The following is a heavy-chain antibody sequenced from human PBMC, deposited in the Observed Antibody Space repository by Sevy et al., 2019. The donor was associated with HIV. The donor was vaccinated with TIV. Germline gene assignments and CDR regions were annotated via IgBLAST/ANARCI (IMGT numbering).Heavy chain of an antibody. Sequence: SETLSLTCAVSGYSISSGYYWGWIRQPPGKGLEWIGSIYHSGSTYYNPSLKSRVTISVDTSKNQFSLKLGSVTAADTAVYYCARDWGMTTVPTDAFDIWGQGTMVTVSS. CDR1: GYSISSGYY. CDR2: IYHSGST. CDR3: ARDWGMTTVPTDAFDI. V-gene: IGHV4-38-2*02. D-gene: IGHD4-17*01. J-gene: IGHJ3*02.